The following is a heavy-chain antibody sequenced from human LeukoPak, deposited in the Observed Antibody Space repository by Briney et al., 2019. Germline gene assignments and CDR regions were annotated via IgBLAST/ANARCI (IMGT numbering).Heavy chain of an antibody. J-gene: IGHJ4*02. CDR2: ISVNSDHK. CDR3: TRGSYGDYDY. D-gene: IGHD4-17*01. V-gene: IGHV3-21*01. CDR1: GFTFRNYW. Sequence: GGSLRLSCAASGFTFRNYWMYWVRQAPGKGLVWVASISVNSDHKPYADSVKGRFTISRDNAKNSLYLQMNSLTADDTAVYFCTRGSYGDYDYWGQGNLVTVSS.